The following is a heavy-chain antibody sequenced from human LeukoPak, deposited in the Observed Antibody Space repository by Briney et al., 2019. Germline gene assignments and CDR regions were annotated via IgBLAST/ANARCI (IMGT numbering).Heavy chain of an antibody. V-gene: IGHV3-21*01. D-gene: IGHD5-18*01. CDR3: ARGELQLYYYYMDV. CDR1: GFTFSSYS. Sequence: GGSLRLSCAASGFTFSSYSMNWVRQAPGKGLEWVSSISSSSSYIYYADSVKGRFTISRDNAKNSLYLQMNSLRAEDTAVYYCARGELQLYYYYMDVWGKGTTVTVSS. J-gene: IGHJ6*03. CDR2: ISSSSSYI.